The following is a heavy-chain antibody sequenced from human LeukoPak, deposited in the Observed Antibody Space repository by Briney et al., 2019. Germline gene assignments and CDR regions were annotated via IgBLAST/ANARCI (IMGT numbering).Heavy chain of an antibody. CDR2: ISESGGST. Sequence: PGGSLRLSCAVSGFTFSSDAMSWVRRAPGKGLEWVSGISESGGSTYYADSVKGRFTISRDNSKSTVYLQMNSLRAEDVALYYCAKEPPHKRYYFDYWGQGTLVTVSS. CDR3: AKEPPHKRYYFDY. V-gene: IGHV3-23*01. J-gene: IGHJ4*02. CDR1: GFTFSSDA.